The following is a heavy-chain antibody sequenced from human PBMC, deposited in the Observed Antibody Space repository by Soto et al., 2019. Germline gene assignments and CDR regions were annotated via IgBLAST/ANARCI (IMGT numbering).Heavy chain of an antibody. Sequence: PGESLKISCQASGYSFSSSWIGWVRQMPGKGLEWMGIIDPNDSQTIYSPSFQGQVTISADKSIDTAYLQWSSLKTSDTAMYYCARHAGNSWKGDYFDYWGQGALVTAPQ. CDR2: IDPNDSQT. CDR1: GYSFSSSW. CDR3: ARHAGNSWKGDYFDY. J-gene: IGHJ4*02. D-gene: IGHD6-13*01. V-gene: IGHV5-51*01.